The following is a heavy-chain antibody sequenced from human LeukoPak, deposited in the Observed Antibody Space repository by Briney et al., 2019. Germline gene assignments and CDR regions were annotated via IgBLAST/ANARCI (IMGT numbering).Heavy chain of an antibody. CDR1: GFPFSSYG. CDR3: ARERYDSRWYTFGS. D-gene: IGHD3-22*01. J-gene: IGHJ4*02. CDR2: LVYDARS. Sequence: GTSLRLSCAASGFPFSSYGMHWVRQAPGKGLEWVARLVYDARSDYANSVKGRFSISRDDSKNTLFLDMSNLRVEDTAVYYCARERYDSRWYTFGSWGQGTLVTVSS. V-gene: IGHV3-33*01.